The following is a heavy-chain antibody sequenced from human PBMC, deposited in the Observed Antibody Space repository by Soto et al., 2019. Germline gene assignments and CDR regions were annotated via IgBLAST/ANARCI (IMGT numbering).Heavy chain of an antibody. D-gene: IGHD2-15*01. V-gene: IGHV3-74*01. CDR1: GFTFSSYW. J-gene: IGHJ4*02. CDR3: VRTSLVVAAATREDY. Sequence: EVQLVESGGGLVQPGGSLRLSCAASGFTFSSYWMHWVRQAPGKGLVWVSRINSDGSSTSYAYSVKGRFTISRDNAKNTLYLQMNSLRAEDTAVYYCVRTSLVVAAATREDYWGQGTLVTVS. CDR2: INSDGSST.